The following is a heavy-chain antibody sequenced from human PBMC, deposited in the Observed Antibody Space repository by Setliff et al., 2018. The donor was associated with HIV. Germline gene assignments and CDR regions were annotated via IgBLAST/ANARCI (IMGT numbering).Heavy chain of an antibody. V-gene: IGHV3-21*01. CDR3: ARQGNWEFDY. D-gene: IGHD7-27*01. J-gene: IGHJ4*02. Sequence: GGSLRLSCAASGFTFTDYTMNWVRQAPGKGLEWVSSITSGSTYVNYADSVKGRFSISKDNSKNSLYLQMISLRAEDTALYYCARQGNWEFDYWGQGTLVTVSS. CDR1: GFTFTDYT. CDR2: ITSGSTYV.